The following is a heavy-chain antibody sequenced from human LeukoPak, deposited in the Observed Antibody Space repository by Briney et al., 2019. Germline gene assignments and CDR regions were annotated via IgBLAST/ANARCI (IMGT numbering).Heavy chain of an antibody. CDR2: IIPIFGTA. J-gene: IGHJ6*03. D-gene: IGHD2-2*01. Sequence: SVKVSCKASGGTFSSYAISWVRQAPGQGLEWMGGIIPIFGTANYAQKFQGRVTITADESTSTAYVELSSLRSEDTAVYYCARAVVPAAMTYYYYYMDVWGKGTTVTVSS. CDR1: GGTFSSYA. V-gene: IGHV1-69*13. CDR3: ARAVVPAAMTYYYYYMDV.